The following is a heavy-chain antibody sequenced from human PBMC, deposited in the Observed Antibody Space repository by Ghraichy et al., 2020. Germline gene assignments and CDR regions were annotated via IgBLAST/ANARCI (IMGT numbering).Heavy chain of an antibody. CDR3: AKDPVLRYFYYGMDV. CDR1: GFPFSSFA. D-gene: IGHD3-10*01. CDR2: ISPNAGDT. V-gene: IGHV3-23*01. J-gene: IGHJ6*02. Sequence: SCAASGFPFSSFAMTWVRQAPGKGLEWVSSISPNAGDTYYADSVKGRFTISRDNSKDTLYLQMNSLRAEDTAVYYCAKDPVLRYFYYGMDVWGQGTTVTVSS.